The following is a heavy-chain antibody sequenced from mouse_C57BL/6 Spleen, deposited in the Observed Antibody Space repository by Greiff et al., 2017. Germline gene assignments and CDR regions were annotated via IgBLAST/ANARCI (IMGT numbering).Heavy chain of an antibody. D-gene: IGHD1-1*01. J-gene: IGHJ1*03. Sequence: EVQLQQSGPELVKPGASVKISCKASGYSFTGYYMNWVKQSPEKSLEWIGEINPSTGGTTSNQKFKAKATLTVDKSSSTAYMQLKSLTAEDSAVYYCARSQVLLRYFDVWGTGTTVTVSS. CDR1: GYSFTGYY. CDR3: ARSQVLLRYFDV. V-gene: IGHV1-42*01. CDR2: INPSTGGT.